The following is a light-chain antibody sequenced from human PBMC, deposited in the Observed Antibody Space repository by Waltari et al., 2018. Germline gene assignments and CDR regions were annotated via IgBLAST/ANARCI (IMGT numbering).Light chain of an antibody. CDR3: CSYAGSSTFVYV. CDR2: EVS. V-gene: IGLV2-23*02. CDR1: SRDVGSYNL. Sequence: QSALTQPASVSGSPGQSITIHCPGTSRDVGSYNLVPWYQQHPGKAPKLMIYEVSKRPSGVSNRFSGSKSGNTASLTISGLQAEDEADYYCCSYAGSSTFVYVFGTGTKVTVL. J-gene: IGLJ1*01.